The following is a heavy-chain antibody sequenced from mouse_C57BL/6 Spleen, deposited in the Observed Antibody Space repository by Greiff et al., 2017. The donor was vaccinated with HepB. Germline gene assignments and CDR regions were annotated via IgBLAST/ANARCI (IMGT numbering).Heavy chain of an antibody. J-gene: IGHJ1*03. D-gene: IGHD2-4*01. V-gene: IGHV5-6*02. CDR1: GFTFSSYG. Sequence: DVMLVESGGDLVKPGGSLKLSCAASGFTFSSYGMSWVRQTPDKRLEWVATISSGGSYTYYPDSVKGRFTISRDNAKNTLYLQMSSLKSEDTAMYYCARHNNDYGWYFDVWGTGTTVTVSS. CDR2: ISSGGSYT. CDR3: ARHNNDYGWYFDV.